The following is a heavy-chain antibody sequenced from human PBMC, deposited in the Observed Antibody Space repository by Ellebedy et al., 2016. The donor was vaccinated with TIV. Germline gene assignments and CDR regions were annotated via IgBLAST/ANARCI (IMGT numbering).Heavy chain of an antibody. J-gene: IGHJ6*02. D-gene: IGHD2-15*01. CDR1: GYSFTSYW. V-gene: IGHV5-51*01. Sequence: GGSLRLXXKGSGYSFTSYWIGWVRQMPGKGLEWMGIIYPGDSDTRYSPSFQGQVTISADKSISTAYLQWSSLKASDTAMYYCASGVVAAGSYGMDVWGQGTTVTVSS. CDR3: ASGVVAAGSYGMDV. CDR2: IYPGDSDT.